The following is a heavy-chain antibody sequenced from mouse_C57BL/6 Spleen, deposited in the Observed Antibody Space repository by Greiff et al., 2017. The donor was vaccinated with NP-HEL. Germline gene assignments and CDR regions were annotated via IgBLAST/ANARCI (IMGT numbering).Heavy chain of an antibody. CDR2: ISSGSSTI. Sequence: EVQLVESGGGLVKPGGSLKLSCAASGFTFSDYGMHWVRQAPEKGLEWVAYISSGSSTIYYADTVKGRFTISRDNAKNTLFLQMTSLRSEDTAMYYCARTDYWGKGTTLTVSS. CDR1: GFTFSDYG. V-gene: IGHV5-17*01. CDR3: ARTDY. J-gene: IGHJ2*01.